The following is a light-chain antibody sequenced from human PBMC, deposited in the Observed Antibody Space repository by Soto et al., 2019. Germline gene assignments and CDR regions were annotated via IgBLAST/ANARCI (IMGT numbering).Light chain of an antibody. V-gene: IGKV3-20*01. CDR1: QSINSDY. J-gene: IGKJ4*01. CDR3: QQYVYSPPA. Sequence: EIVLTQSPGTLSLSPGERATLSCRASQSINSDYLAWYRQKPGQAPRLLIYGTSSRATGIPDRFSGSGSGTDFTLTISRLEPEDSAVYYCQQYVYSPPAFGGGTKVEIK. CDR2: GTS.